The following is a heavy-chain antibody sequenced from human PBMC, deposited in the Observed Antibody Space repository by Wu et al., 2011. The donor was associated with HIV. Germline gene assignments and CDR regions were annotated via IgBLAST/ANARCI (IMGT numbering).Heavy chain of an antibody. J-gene: IGHJ3*02. D-gene: IGHD3-9*01. Sequence: QVQLVQSGAEVKKPGSSVKVSCKASGGTFSSYAISWVRQAPGQGLEWMGRIIPIFGTANYAQKFQGRVTITADKSTSTAYMELSSLRSEDTAVYYCARGGHYDILTGGYTDAFDIWGQGTMVTVSS. V-gene: IGHV1-69*14. CDR1: GGTFSSYA. CDR3: ARGGHYDILTGGYTDAFDI. CDR2: IIPIFGTA.